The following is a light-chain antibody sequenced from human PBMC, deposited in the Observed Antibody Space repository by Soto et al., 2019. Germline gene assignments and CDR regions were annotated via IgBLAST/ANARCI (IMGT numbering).Light chain of an antibody. J-gene: IGLJ1*01. CDR1: SRDIGGYNY. CDR3: SSYSSTSSNALVV. CDR2: EVS. V-gene: IGLV2-14*01. Sequence: QSVLTQPASVSGSPGQSITISCTGSSRDIGGYNYVSWYQHHPGKVPKLIIYEVSNRPSGVSNRFSGSKSGNTASLTISGLQAEDEAYYYCSSYSSTSSNALVVFGTGTKVTVL.